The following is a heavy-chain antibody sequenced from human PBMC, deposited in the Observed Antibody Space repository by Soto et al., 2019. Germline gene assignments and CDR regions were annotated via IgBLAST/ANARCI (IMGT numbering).Heavy chain of an antibody. V-gene: IGHV1-3*01. CDR2: INAGNGNT. J-gene: IGHJ4*02. D-gene: IGHD3-9*01. Sequence: QVQLVQSGAEVKKPGVSVKVSCKASGYTFTSYAMHWVRQAPGQRLEWMGWINAGNGNTKYSQKFQGRVTITRDTSASTAYMELSSLRSEDTAVYYCARVGNYDILTGLDYWGQGTLVTVSS. CDR1: GYTFTSYA. CDR3: ARVGNYDILTGLDY.